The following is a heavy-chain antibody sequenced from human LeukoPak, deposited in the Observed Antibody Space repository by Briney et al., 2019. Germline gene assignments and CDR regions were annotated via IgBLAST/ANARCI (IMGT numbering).Heavy chain of an antibody. CDR2: IIGGGGTT. D-gene: IGHD5-12*01. J-gene: IGHJ4*02. Sequence: GGALRLSCAASGFTFSSYAMNWVRQAPGKGLEWVSAIIGGGGTTYYSDSVKGRFTISRDNSKNTLFLQMNSLRAEDMAVYYCAKDREGLSSGYDLEYFDYWGQGTLVTVSS. V-gene: IGHV3-23*01. CDR3: AKDREGLSSGYDLEYFDY. CDR1: GFTFSSYA.